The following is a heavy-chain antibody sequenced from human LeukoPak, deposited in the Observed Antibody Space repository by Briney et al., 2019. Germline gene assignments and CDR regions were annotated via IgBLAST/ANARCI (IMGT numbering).Heavy chain of an antibody. CDR2: INPNSGGT. Sequence: ASVKVSRKASGYTFTGYYMHWVRQAPGQGLEWMGWINPNSGGTNYAQKFQGRVTMTRDTSISTAYMELSRLRSDDTAVYYCARLYDFWSGPPAHYFDYWGQGTLVTVSS. V-gene: IGHV1-2*02. J-gene: IGHJ4*02. D-gene: IGHD3-3*01. CDR3: ARLYDFWSGPPAHYFDY. CDR1: GYTFTGYY.